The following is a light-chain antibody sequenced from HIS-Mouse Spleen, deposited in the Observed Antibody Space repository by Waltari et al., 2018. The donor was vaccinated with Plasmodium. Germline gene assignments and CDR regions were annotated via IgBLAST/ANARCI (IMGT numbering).Light chain of an antibody. CDR3: QQYNNWSFT. Sequence: EIVMTQSPATLYVSQGERATLTCRASQSVSSNLALYQQKPGQAPRLLIYGASTRATGIPARFSGSGSGTEFTLTISILQSEDFAVYYCQQYNNWSFTFGPGTKVDIK. CDR2: GAS. V-gene: IGKV3-15*01. J-gene: IGKJ3*01. CDR1: QSVSSN.